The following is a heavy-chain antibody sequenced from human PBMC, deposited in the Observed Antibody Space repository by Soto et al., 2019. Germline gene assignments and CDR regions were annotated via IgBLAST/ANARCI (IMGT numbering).Heavy chain of an antibody. CDR1: GYTFTSAA. Sequence: ASVKVSCKASGYTFTSAAMHWLRQAAGQRLEWMGWINAGNGNTKYSQKFQGRVTITRDISASTVYMEMSSLRSEDTAVYFCAGVTDYFDTTGYSRAYYQHWGQGTPVTVSS. D-gene: IGHD3-22*01. V-gene: IGHV1-3*01. CDR2: INAGNGNT. J-gene: IGHJ1*01. CDR3: AGVTDYFDTTGYSRAYYQH.